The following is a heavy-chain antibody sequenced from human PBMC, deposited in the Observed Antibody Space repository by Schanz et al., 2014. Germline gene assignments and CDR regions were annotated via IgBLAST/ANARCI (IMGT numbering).Heavy chain of an antibody. Sequence: EVHLLESGGGLVQPGGSLRLSCAASGFSFGTYAMSWVRQAPGKGLEWVSYISGSSRTIYYADSMKGRFTVSRDNAENALYLQMNSLRAEDTAVYYCAKYRGYYRVSGSYRELEYWGQGTLXTVSS. CDR1: GFSFGTYA. J-gene: IGHJ4*02. CDR2: ISGSSRTI. CDR3: AKYRGYYRVSGSYRELEY. D-gene: IGHD3-10*01. V-gene: IGHV3-48*01.